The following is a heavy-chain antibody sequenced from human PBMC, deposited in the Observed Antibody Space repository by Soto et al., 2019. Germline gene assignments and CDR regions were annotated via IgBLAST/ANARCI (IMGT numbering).Heavy chain of an antibody. Sequence: QVQLVQSGAEVRKPGASVKVSCNVTGYTFSGHYLHWVRQAPGQGLEWMGWINPKSGGTNYAQKFQDRVTMTAATSVSAASMELTSLRYDDTAVFYCARGLYSSPAYCFDSWGQGTLVTVSS. D-gene: IGHD6-13*01. CDR2: INPKSGGT. J-gene: IGHJ4*02. V-gene: IGHV1-2*02. CDR3: ARGLYSSPAYCFDS. CDR1: GYTFSGHY.